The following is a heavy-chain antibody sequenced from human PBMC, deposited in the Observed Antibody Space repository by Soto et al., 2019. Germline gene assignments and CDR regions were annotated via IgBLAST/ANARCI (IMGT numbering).Heavy chain of an antibody. CDR2: ISAHNGNT. D-gene: IGHD3-16*01. J-gene: IGHJ4*02. Sequence: QVHLVQSGAEVKKPGASVKVSCKGSGYAFTTYGITWVRQAPGQGLEWMGWISAHNGNTNYAQKLQGRVTVTRDTSTSTAYLGLRRRRSDVTEVYCWARGGCGDYWRPAALVPVSS. CDR3: ARGGCGDY. CDR1: GYAFTTYG. V-gene: IGHV1-18*01.